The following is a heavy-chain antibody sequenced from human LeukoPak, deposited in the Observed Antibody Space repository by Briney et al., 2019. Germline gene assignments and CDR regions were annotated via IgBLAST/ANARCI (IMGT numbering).Heavy chain of an antibody. CDR1: GVSISSYY. CDR2: IYTSGST. V-gene: IGHV4-4*07. J-gene: IGHJ4*02. Sequence: TSETLSLTCTVSGVSISSYYWSWIRQPAGKGLEWIGRIYTSGSTNYNPSLKSRVTMSVDTSKNQFSLKLSSVTAADTAVYYCARGGGPVGATGPFDYWGQGTLVTVSS. D-gene: IGHD1-26*01. CDR3: ARGGGPVGATGPFDY.